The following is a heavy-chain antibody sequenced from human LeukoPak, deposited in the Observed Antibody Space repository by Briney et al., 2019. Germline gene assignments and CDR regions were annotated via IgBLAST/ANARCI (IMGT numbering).Heavy chain of an antibody. CDR1: GGSISSYY. CDR3: ARGSYYYDSSGYYT. CDR2: IYTSGST. J-gene: IGHJ4*02. D-gene: IGHD3-22*01. Sequence: SETLSLTCTVSGGSISSYYWSWIRQPAGKGLEWIGRIYTSGSTNYNPSLKSRVTMSVDTSKNQFSLKLSSVTAADTAVYYCARGSYYYDSSGYYTWGQGTLVTVSS. V-gene: IGHV4-4*07.